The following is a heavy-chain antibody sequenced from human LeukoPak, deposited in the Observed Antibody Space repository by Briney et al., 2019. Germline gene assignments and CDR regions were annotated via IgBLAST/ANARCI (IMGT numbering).Heavy chain of an antibody. D-gene: IGHD1-26*01. Sequence: SQTLSLTCTVSGGSISSGGYYWSWIRQHPGKGLEWIGYIYYSGSTYYNPSLKSRVTISVDTSKNQFSLKLSSVTAADTAVYYCARGSQKWELNKALDYWGQGTLVTVSS. CDR3: ARGSQKWELNKALDY. CDR1: GGSISSGGYY. V-gene: IGHV4-31*03. J-gene: IGHJ4*02. CDR2: IYYSGST.